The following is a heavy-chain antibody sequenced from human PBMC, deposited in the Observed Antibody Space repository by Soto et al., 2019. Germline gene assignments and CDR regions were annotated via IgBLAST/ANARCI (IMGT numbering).Heavy chain of an antibody. CDR2: INHSGST. CDR3: ARGQGITGTTLVDY. J-gene: IGHJ4*02. Sequence: QVQLQQWGAGLLKPSETLSLTCAVYGGSFSGYYWSWIRQPPGKGLEWIGEINHSGSTNYNPSLKSRVTISVDTSKNQFSLKLSSVTAADTAVYYCARGQGITGTTLVDYWGQGTLVTVSS. D-gene: IGHD1-20*01. CDR1: GGSFSGYY. V-gene: IGHV4-34*01.